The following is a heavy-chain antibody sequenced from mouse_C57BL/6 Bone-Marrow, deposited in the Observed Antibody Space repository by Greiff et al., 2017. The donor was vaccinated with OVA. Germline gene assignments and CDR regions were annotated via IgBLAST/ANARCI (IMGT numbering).Heavy chain of an antibody. D-gene: IGHD1-1*01. CDR3: ARSRDYYYGSRGDY. Sequence: QVQLKQPGAELVKPGASVKLSCKASGYTFTSYWMHWVKQRPGQGLEWIGMIHPNSGSTNYNEKFKSKATLTVDKSSSTAYMQLSSLTSEDSAVYYCARSRDYYYGSRGDYWGQGTTLTVSS. CDR1: GYTFTSYW. CDR2: IHPNSGST. V-gene: IGHV1-64*01. J-gene: IGHJ2*01.